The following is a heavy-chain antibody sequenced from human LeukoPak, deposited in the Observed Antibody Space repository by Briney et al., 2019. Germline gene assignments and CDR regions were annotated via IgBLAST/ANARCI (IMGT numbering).Heavy chain of an antibody. CDR3: AKDRSSSWYARDDY. Sequence: LSGGSLRLSCAASGFTFSSYAMSWVRQAPGKGLEWVSAISGSGGSTYNADSVKGRFTISRDNSKNTLYLQTNSLRAEDTAVYYCAKDRSSSWYARDDYWGQGTLVTVSS. CDR2: ISGSGGST. D-gene: IGHD6-13*01. CDR1: GFTFSSYA. J-gene: IGHJ4*02. V-gene: IGHV3-23*01.